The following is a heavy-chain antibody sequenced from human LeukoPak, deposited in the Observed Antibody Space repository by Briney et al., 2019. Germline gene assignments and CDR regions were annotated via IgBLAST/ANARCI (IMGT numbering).Heavy chain of an antibody. Sequence: PGRSLRLSCAASGFTFSSYAMHWVRQAPGKGLEWVAVISYDGSNKYYADSVKGRFTISRDNSKNTLYLQMNSLRAEDTAVYYCVTQDGSGSYYNPIGYWGQGTLVTVSS. CDR2: ISYDGSNK. CDR3: VTQDGSGSYYNPIGY. V-gene: IGHV3-30-3*01. J-gene: IGHJ4*02. D-gene: IGHD3-10*01. CDR1: GFTFSSYA.